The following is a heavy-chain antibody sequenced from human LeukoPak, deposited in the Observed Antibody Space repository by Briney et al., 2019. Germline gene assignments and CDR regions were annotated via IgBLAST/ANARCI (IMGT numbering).Heavy chain of an antibody. CDR3: ARGVGATYGDYFDY. CDR1: GYTFTGYY. CDR2: INPNSGGT. Sequence: GASVKVSCKASGYTFTGYYMHWVRQAPGQGLEWMGWINPNSGGTNYAQKFQGRVTITRDTSISTAYMELSRLRSDDTAVYYCARGVGATYGDYFDYWGQGTLVTVSS. D-gene: IGHD1-26*01. V-gene: IGHV1-2*02. J-gene: IGHJ4*02.